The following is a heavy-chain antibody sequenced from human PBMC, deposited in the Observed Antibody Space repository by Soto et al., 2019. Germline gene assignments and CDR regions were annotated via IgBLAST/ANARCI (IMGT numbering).Heavy chain of an antibody. Sequence: GGSLRLSCAASGFICSSYDMSWVRQAPGKGLEWVSTILVDGRTFYVDSVKGRFTISRDSSQNTVYLQMNSLTAGDTALYYCAKATATGGGAFDICGQGTMVTVAS. CDR3: AKATATGGGAFDI. CDR2: ILVDGRT. V-gene: IGHV3-23*01. J-gene: IGHJ3*02. D-gene: IGHD2-8*02. CDR1: GFICSSYD.